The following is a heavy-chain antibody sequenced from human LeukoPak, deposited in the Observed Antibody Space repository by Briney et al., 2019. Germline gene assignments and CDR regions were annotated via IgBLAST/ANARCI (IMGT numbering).Heavy chain of an antibody. CDR3: APGGDYCSSSSCPS. Sequence: GGSLRLSCAASGFTFSDHYMDWVRQAPGKGLEWVGRSRNKANSYTTEYAASVKGRFTISRDDSKNSLYLQMNSLKTEDTAVYYCAPGGDYCSSSSCPSWGQGTIVTVSS. V-gene: IGHV3-72*01. D-gene: IGHD2-2*01. CDR2: SRNKANSYTT. CDR1: GFTFSDHY. J-gene: IGHJ3*01.